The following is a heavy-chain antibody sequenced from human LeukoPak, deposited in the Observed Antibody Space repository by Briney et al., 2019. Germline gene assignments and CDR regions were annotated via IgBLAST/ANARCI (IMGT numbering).Heavy chain of an antibody. V-gene: IGHV3-43*02. CDR2: ITRDGSGT. J-gene: IGHJ4*02. D-gene: IGHD6-13*01. Sequence: SGGSLRLSCVASGFTFADYAMHWVRQAPGKGLEWISVITRDGSGTYYADSVKGRFTISRDNSKTSLYLQMNSPRTEDTASYYCAKSEYTNSWYWRRDYWGQGTLVTVSS. CDR3: AKSEYTNSWYWRRDY. CDR1: GFTFADYA.